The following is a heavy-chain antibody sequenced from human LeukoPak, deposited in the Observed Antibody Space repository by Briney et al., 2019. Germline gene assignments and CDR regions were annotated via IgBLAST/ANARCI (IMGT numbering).Heavy chain of an antibody. D-gene: IGHD4-11*01. V-gene: IGHV3-48*01. J-gene: IGHJ4*02. CDR2: ISSSSSTI. Sequence: GGSLRLSCAASGFTFSSYSMNWVRQAPGKGLEWVSYISSSSSTIYYADSVKGRFTISRDNAKNSLYLQMNSLRTEDTAVYYCARDNHYSLDCWGPGTLVTVSS. CDR3: ARDNHYSLDC. CDR1: GFTFSSYS.